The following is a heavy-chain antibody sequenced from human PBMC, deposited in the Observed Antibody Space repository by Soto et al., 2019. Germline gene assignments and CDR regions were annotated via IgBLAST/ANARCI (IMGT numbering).Heavy chain of an antibody. V-gene: IGHV4-34*01. CDR2: INHSGST. D-gene: IGHD5-12*01. Sequence: PSETLSLTCAVYGGSFSGYYWSWIRQPPGKGLEWIGEINHSGSTNYNPSLKSRVTISVDTSKNQLSKKLSSVTAADTAEYYCTRVGRGYSGYLYYYGMDVWGQGTTVTVSS. J-gene: IGHJ6*02. CDR1: GGSFSGYY. CDR3: TRVGRGYSGYLYYYGMDV.